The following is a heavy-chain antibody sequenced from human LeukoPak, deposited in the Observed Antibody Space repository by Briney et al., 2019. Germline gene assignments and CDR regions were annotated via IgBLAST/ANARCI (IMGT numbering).Heavy chain of an antibody. CDR2: LQQDGSSK. D-gene: IGHD3-22*01. CDR1: GFTFSSYW. Sequence: GGSLRLSCAASGFTFSSYWMSWVRQAPGKGLEWVANLQQDGSSKYYVDSVKGRFTISGDNAKNSLYLQMNSLRAEDTAVYYCARVRGGYYFDYWGQGTLVTVSS. V-gene: IGHV3-7*01. J-gene: IGHJ4*02. CDR3: ARVRGGYYFDY.